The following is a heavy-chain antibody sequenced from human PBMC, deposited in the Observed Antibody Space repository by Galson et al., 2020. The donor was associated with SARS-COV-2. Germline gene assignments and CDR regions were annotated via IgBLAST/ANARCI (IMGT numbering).Heavy chain of an antibody. CDR3: AGDLGYCSGGTCYRSGYYYYGMDV. J-gene: IGHJ6*02. V-gene: IGHV3-30-3*01. CDR2: ISYDGSNK. CDR1: AFTYYTYA. Sequence: GALRPSCTASAFTYYTYAMHWVRQAPGEGLEWVAVISYDGSNKYYEESGKGRFTISRDNSKKTLYLQMNSLRAEDTAVYYCAGDLGYCSGGTCYRSGYYYYGMDVWGQGTTVTVSS. D-gene: IGHD2-15*01.